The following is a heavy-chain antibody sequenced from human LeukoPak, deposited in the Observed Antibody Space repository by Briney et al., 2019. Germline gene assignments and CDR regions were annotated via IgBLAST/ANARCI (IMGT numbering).Heavy chain of an antibody. D-gene: IGHD6-13*01. Sequence: SETLSLTCTVSGGSISSSGYYWGWIRQPPGKGLEWIGEINHSGSTNYNPSLKSRVSISVDTSKNQFSLKLSSVTAADTAVYYCARGLGSSWVGDYWGQGTLVTVSS. CDR2: INHSGST. CDR3: ARGLGSSWVGDY. V-gene: IGHV4-39*07. J-gene: IGHJ4*02. CDR1: GGSISSSGYY.